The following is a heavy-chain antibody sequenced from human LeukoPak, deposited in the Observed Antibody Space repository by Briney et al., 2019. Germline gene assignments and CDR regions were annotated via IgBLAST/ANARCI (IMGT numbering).Heavy chain of an antibody. Sequence: PGGSLRLSCAASGFTFSSHAMSWVRQAPGKGLERVSAITSGSGSNVYYTDSLKGRFTISRDNSKNTLYLQMNSLRAEDTAVYYCARHGSWSFDYWGQGTLVTVSA. CDR3: ARHGSWSFDY. D-gene: IGHD6-13*01. J-gene: IGHJ4*02. CDR1: GFTFSSHA. CDR2: ITSGSGSNV. V-gene: IGHV3-23*01.